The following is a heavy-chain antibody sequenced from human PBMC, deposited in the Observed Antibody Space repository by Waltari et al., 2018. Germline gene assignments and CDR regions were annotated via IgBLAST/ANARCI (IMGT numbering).Heavy chain of an antibody. Sequence: QVLLQESGPGLLKPSETLSLTCTVSGYSISRGYYWAWIRQPPGKGLEWIARIYHTGDTYQNPSLKSRVTISIDTSKNFFSLKLDSVTAADTAVYFCARATVGSTTTESFDIWGQGTLVSVSS. J-gene: IGHJ3*02. CDR1: GYSISRGYY. V-gene: IGHV4-38-2*02. CDR2: IYHTGDT. CDR3: ARATVGSTTTESFDI. D-gene: IGHD1-26*01.